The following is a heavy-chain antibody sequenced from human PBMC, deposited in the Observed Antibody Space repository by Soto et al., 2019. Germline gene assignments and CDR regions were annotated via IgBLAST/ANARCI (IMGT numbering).Heavy chain of an antibody. CDR1: GGSFSGYY. J-gene: IGHJ4*01. Sequence: SETLSLTCAVYGGSFSGYYWSWIRQPPGKGLEWIGEINHSGSTNYNPSLKSRVTISVDTSKNQFSLKLSSVTAADTAVYSCARGGSNVLRYFDWSPVYYFDYWGQGTLVTVSS. CDR3: ARGGSNVLRYFDWSPVYYFDY. V-gene: IGHV4-34*01. CDR2: INHSGST. D-gene: IGHD3-9*01.